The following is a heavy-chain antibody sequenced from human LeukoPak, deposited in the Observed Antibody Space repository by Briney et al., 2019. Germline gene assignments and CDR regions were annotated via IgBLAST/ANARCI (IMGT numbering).Heavy chain of an antibody. J-gene: IGHJ6*02. Sequence: SETLSLTCTVSGGSISSYYWSWIRQPPGKGLEWIGYIYYCGSTNYNPSLKSRVTISVDTSKNQFSLKLSSVTAADTAVYYCARGHSSSWYPPHYYYYGMDVWGQGTTVTVSS. CDR1: GGSISSYY. D-gene: IGHD6-13*01. V-gene: IGHV4-59*01. CDR3: ARGHSSSWYPPHYYYYGMDV. CDR2: IYYCGST.